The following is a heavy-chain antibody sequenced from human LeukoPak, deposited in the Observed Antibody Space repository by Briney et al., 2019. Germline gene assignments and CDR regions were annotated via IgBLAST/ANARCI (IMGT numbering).Heavy chain of an antibody. CDR3: ARRRRYYGDYSHYYYGMDV. D-gene: IGHD4-17*01. V-gene: IGHV4-31*03. Sequence: SETLSLTCTVSGGSISSGGYYWSWIRQHPGKGLEWIGYIYYSGSTYYNPSLKSRVTISVDTSKNQFSLKLSSVTAADTAVYYCARRRRYYGDYSHYYYGMDVWGQGTTVTVSS. J-gene: IGHJ6*02. CDR1: GGSISSGGYY. CDR2: IYYSGST.